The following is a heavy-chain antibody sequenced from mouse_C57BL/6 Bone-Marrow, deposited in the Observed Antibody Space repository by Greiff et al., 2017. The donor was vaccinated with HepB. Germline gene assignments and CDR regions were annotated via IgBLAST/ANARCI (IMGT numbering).Heavy chain of an antibody. Sequence: VKLMESGAELVRPGTSVKLSCKASGYTFTDYYINWVKQRPGQGLEWIARIYPGSGNTYYNEKFKGKATLTAEKSSSTAYMQLSSLTSEDSAVYFCARRDGSSYWYFDVWGTGTTVTVSS. CDR2: IYPGSGNT. J-gene: IGHJ1*03. D-gene: IGHD1-1*01. V-gene: IGHV1-76*01. CDR1: GYTFTDYY. CDR3: ARRDGSSYWYFDV.